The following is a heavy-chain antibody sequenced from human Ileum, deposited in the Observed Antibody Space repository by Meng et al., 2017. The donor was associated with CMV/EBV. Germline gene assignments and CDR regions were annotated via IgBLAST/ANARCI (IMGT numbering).Heavy chain of an antibody. CDR2: IYSDGTT. D-gene: IGHD6-13*01. CDR3: AYSSSWAHFDY. Sequence: GESLKISCVASGFTVSSNYMSWVRQAPGKGLEWVSIIYSDGTTYYADSVKGRFTISRDKSKNTLDLQMNSLRAEDMAVYYCAYSSSWAHFDYWGQGKLVNGAS. J-gene: IGHJ4*01. CDR1: GFTVSSNY. V-gene: IGHV3-53*01.